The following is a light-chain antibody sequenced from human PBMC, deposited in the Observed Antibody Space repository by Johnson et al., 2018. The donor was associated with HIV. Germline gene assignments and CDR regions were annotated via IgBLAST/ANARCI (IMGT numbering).Light chain of an antibody. J-gene: IGLJ1*01. CDR2: DNN. CDR3: ETWDSSLSGV. Sequence: QSVLTQPPSVSAAPGQKVTISCSGSSSNIGNNYVSWYQQLPGTAPKLLIYDNNQRPSGIPDRFSGSKSDTSATLGITGLQTGDEADYYCETWDSSLSGVFGTGTKVTVL. CDR1: SSNIGNNY. V-gene: IGLV1-51*01.